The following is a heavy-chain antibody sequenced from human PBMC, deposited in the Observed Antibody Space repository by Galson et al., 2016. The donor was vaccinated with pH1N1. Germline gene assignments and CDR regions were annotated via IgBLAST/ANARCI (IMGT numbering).Heavy chain of an antibody. CDR1: GFNFRNYW. D-gene: IGHD3-9*01. Sequence: QSGAEVKKPGDSLTISCQCSGFNFRNYWVGWVRQMPGRGLEWMGIIFPADSDTRYSPSFQGQVTISADNSTTTAFLRWRTLKASVPPIYYCAIHRTFYFDEPFDLWGQGTQVTVSS. J-gene: IGHJ4*02. V-gene: IGHV5-51*01. CDR3: AIHRTFYFDEPFDL. CDR2: IFPADSDT.